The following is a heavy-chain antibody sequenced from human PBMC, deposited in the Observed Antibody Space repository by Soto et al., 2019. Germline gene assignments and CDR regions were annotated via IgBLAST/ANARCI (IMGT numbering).Heavy chain of an antibody. CDR1: GYDPDSYS. J-gene: IGHJ6*02. CDR3: ARGSGTSKYYSSSLDI. CDR2: INGDSGRT. V-gene: IGHV1-3*01. D-gene: IGHD1-1*01. Sequence: QAQLVQSGAEVVKPGDSVTLSCEASGYDPDSYSVHWVRQAPGQRLEWMGQINGDSGRTKFSPTFIRRVTMTRDNFAKTAKLELRSLRSEDSGVYYCARGSGTSKYYSSSLDIWGPGTTVSVSS.